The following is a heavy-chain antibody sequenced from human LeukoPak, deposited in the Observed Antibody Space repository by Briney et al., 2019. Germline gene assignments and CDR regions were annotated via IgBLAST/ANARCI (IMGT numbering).Heavy chain of an antibody. V-gene: IGHV5-51*01. CDR1: GYSFTSYW. CDR2: IYPGDSDT. D-gene: IGHD3-10*01. CDR3: ASSGTALPRGDYYGMDV. J-gene: IGHJ6*02. Sequence: GESLKISCKGSGYSFTSYWIGWVRQMPGKGLEWMGIIYPGDSDTRYSPSFQGQVTISADKSISTAYLQWSSLKASDTAMYYCASSGTALPRGDYYGMDVWGQGTTVIVSS.